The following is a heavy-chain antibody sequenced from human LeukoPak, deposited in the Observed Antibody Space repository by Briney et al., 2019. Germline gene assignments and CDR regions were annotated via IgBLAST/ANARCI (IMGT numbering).Heavy chain of an antibody. D-gene: IGHD5-24*01. CDR1: GGTFSSYA. CDR3: ARCDGYNHQFDY. Sequence: SVKVSCKASGGTFSSYAISWVRQAPGQGLEWMGGIISIFGTANYAQKFQGRVTITTDESTSTAYMELSSLRSEDTAVYYCARCDGYNHQFDYWAQGTLVTVSS. J-gene: IGHJ4*02. CDR2: IISIFGTA. V-gene: IGHV1-69*05.